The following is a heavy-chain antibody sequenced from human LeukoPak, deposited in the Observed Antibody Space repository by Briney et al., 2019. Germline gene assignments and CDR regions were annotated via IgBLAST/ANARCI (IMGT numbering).Heavy chain of an antibody. D-gene: IGHD2-8*01. CDR3: ARVMEGILPNCTNGVCYTEWFDP. V-gene: IGHV3-7*01. Sequence: PGGSLSLSCEASGFIFSNYWMAWVRQAPGKGLEWVANIKEDGSDKNYVESMKGRYTISRDNAKNSLYLQMNSLRAEDTAVYYCARVMEGILPNCTNGVCYTEWFDPWGQGTLVTVSS. CDR2: IKEDGSDK. CDR1: GFIFSNYW. J-gene: IGHJ5*02.